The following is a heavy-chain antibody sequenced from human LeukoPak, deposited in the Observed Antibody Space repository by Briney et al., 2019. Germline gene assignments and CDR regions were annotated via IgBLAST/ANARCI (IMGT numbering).Heavy chain of an antibody. CDR1: GFTFSRYE. CDR2: ISRSGDTI. D-gene: IGHD3-10*01. V-gene: IGHV3-48*03. Sequence: GGSLRLSCAASGFTFSRYEMNWVRQAPGKGLEWVSSISRSGDTIYFADSVKGRFTISRDNAKNSLYLQMSSLRAEDTAVYYCARDYASDYWGQGTLVTVPS. J-gene: IGHJ4*02. CDR3: ARDYASDY.